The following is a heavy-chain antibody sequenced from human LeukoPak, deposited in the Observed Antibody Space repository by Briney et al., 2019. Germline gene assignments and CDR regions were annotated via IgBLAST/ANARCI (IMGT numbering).Heavy chain of an antibody. J-gene: IGHJ6*03. V-gene: IGHV4-39*01. CDR1: GGSISSSSYY. CDR2: ISYSGST. D-gene: IGHD3-16*01. Sequence: SETLSLTCTVSGGSISSSSYYWGWIRQPPGKGLEWIGSISYSGSTYYNPSLKSRVTMSVDTSKNQFSLNLSSVTAADTAVYYCATPAARGTYCYYMDVWVKGTTVTVSS. CDR3: ATPAARGTYCYYMDV.